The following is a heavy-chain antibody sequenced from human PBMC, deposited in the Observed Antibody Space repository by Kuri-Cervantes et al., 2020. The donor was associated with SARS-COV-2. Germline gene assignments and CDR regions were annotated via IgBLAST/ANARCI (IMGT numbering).Heavy chain of an antibody. Sequence: SETLSLTCTVSGGSISSSSYYWGWIRQPPGKGLEWIGSIYYSGSTYYNPSLKSRVTISVDTSKNQFSLKLSSVTAADTAVYCCASTGFDYYYYYYMDVWGKGTTVTVSS. J-gene: IGHJ6*03. CDR3: ASTGFDYYYYYYMDV. D-gene: IGHD4-17*01. CDR2: IYYSGST. CDR1: GGSISSSSYY. V-gene: IGHV4-39*01.